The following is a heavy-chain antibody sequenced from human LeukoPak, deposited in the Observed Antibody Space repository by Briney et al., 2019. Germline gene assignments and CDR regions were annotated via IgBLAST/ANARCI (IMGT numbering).Heavy chain of an antibody. V-gene: IGHV4-61*02. CDR2: IYSSGST. J-gene: IGHJ2*01. CDR1: GGSISSGSYY. Sequence: SQTLSLTCTVSGGSISSGSYYWSWIRQPAGKGLEWVGRIYSSGSTDYNPSLKSRVTVSVDTSKNQFSLKLNSVTAADTAVYYCARWGTVSWYSDLWGRGTLVTVSS. CDR3: ARWGTVSWYSDL. D-gene: IGHD1-1*01.